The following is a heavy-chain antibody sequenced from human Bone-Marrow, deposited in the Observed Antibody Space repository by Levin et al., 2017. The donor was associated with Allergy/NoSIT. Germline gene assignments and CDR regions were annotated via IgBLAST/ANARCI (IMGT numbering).Heavy chain of an antibody. CDR3: ARYDSGTALDY. V-gene: IGHV3-33*01. J-gene: IGHJ4*02. Sequence: GGSLRLSCAASGFNFRGHGMHWVRQAPGKGLEWVAVIWYDGSKTYYADSVKGRFTISRDNSKNTLYFQMNSLRVEDTAVYYCARYDSGTALDYWGQGTLVTVSS. CDR2: IWYDGSKT. D-gene: IGHD3-3*01. CDR1: GFNFRGHG.